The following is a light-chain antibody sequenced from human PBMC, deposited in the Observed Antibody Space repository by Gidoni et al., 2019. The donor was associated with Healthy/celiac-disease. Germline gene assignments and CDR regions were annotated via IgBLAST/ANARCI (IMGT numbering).Light chain of an antibody. CDR1: QSISSY. J-gene: IGKJ3*01. Sequence: IQMTQSPSSLSASVGDRVTITCRASQSISSYLNWYQQKPGKAPKLLIYAASSLQSGVPSRFSGSGSGTDFTLTMSSLQPEDFATYYGQQSYSTPTFGPGTKVDIK. V-gene: IGKV1-39*01. CDR3: QQSYSTPT. CDR2: AAS.